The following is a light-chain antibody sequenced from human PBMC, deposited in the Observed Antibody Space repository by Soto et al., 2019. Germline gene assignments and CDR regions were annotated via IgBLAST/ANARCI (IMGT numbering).Light chain of an antibody. J-gene: IGKJ1*01. Sequence: EIVLTQSPATLSLSPGERATLSCRASQNVNKYLAWYQQKPGQSPRLLIYDASKRATGIPPRFSGSGSGTDFTLTISRLEPEDFAVYHCQQYGTSLWTFGQGTKVDIK. CDR2: DAS. CDR3: QQYGTSLWT. CDR1: QNVNKY. V-gene: IGKV3-11*01.